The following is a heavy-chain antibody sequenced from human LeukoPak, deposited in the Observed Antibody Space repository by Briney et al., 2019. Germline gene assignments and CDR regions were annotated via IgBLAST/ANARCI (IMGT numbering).Heavy chain of an antibody. CDR3: AREGRPDGGAYFDY. J-gene: IGHJ4*02. V-gene: IGHV4-31*03. D-gene: IGHD2-15*01. CDR2: IYYSGST. Sequence: SQTLSHTCTVSGGSISSGGYYWSWIRQHPGKGLEWIGYIYYSGSTYYNPSLKSRVTISVDTSKNQFSLKLSSVTAADTAVYYCAREGRPDGGAYFDYWGQGTLVTVSS. CDR1: GGSISSGGYY.